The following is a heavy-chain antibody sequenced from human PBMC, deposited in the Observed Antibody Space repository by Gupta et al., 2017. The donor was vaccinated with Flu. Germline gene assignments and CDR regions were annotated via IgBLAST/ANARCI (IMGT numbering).Heavy chain of an antibody. CDR2: INQDGSDR. V-gene: IGHV3-7*04. Sequence: QLVESGGGLVQPGGSVRLSCTASGFSFGPHWMSWVRLAPGKRLEWVANINQDGSDRYYVDSVKGRFITSRDNSKNSLFLQINSLRAEDTAVYYCARDRGGYYKSDAFELWGQGTKVVVSS. CDR3: ARDRGGYYKSDAFEL. D-gene: IGHD5-12*01. J-gene: IGHJ3*01. CDR1: GFSFGPHW.